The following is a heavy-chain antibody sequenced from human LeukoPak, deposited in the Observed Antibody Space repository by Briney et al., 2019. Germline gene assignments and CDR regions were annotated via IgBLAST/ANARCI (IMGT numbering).Heavy chain of an antibody. V-gene: IGHV4-4*07. CDR2: IYTSGST. Sequence: SETLSLTCTVSGSSISSYYWSWIRQPAGKGLEWIGRIYTSGSTNYNPSLKSRVTMSVDTSKNQFSLKLSSVTAADTAVYYCAREGSSWYYYYYYYMDVWGKGTTVTVSS. J-gene: IGHJ6*03. D-gene: IGHD6-13*01. CDR1: GSSISSYY. CDR3: AREGSSWYYYYYYYMDV.